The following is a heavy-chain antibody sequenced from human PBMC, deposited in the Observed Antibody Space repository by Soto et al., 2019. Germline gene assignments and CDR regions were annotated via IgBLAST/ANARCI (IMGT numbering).Heavy chain of an antibody. Sequence: ASVKVSCKASGYTFTSYGISWVRQAPGQGLEWMGWNSTYNGNTKYAQKLQGRVTMTTDTSTSTAYLELRSLRSDDTAVFYCAREMVRGVGSDYWGQGTLVTVSS. V-gene: IGHV1-18*01. CDR3: AREMVRGVGSDY. D-gene: IGHD3-10*01. J-gene: IGHJ4*02. CDR1: GYTFTSYG. CDR2: NSTYNGNT.